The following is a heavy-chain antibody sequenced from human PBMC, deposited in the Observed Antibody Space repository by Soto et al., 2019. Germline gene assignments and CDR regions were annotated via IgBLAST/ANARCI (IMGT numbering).Heavy chain of an antibody. CDR2: IFPFIKTA. D-gene: IGHD6-13*01. CDR1: GDTYNNYA. CDR3: ARGGYSSSYRFDH. Sequence: QVQLMQSGAEVRKAGSSVRVSCKASGDTYNNYAFNWVRQAPGQGLEWKGGIFPFIKTANYAQKFQGRVTITAEDSTSTVYMDLSSLRSEDTAVYYCARGGYSSSYRFDHWGQGTLVTVSS. V-gene: IGHV1-69*01. J-gene: IGHJ4*02.